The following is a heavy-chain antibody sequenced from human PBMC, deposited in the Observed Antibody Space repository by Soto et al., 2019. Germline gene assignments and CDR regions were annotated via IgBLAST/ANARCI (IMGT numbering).Heavy chain of an antibody. CDR3: ARDKDRLQLGGNYYFILDV. D-gene: IGHD1-1*01. CDR1: GGTFRTSA. CDR2: IMPVFRSP. V-gene: IGHV1-69*12. Sequence: QVQLVQSGAEVKKPGSSVKVSCKASGGTFRTSAISWVRQAPGQGLEWVGGIMPVFRSPKYAHNFQDRVTITADXPXTXAXLELNSLRSDDTAVYSCARDKDRLQLGGNYYFILDVWGQGTAVTVSS. J-gene: IGHJ6*02.